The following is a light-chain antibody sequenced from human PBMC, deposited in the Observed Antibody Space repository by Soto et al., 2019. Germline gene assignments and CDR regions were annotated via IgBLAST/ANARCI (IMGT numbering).Light chain of an antibody. Sequence: EIVLTQSPATLSLSPGEGATLSCRASQSVGSYLAWYQQKPGQAPRLRIDDVSNRATGSPARFSGSGSGTDFTLTISSLEPEDFAVYYCQQRRNWPPYTFGQGTELEIK. V-gene: IGKV3-11*01. CDR3: QQRRNWPPYT. CDR2: DVS. CDR1: QSVGSY. J-gene: IGKJ2*01.